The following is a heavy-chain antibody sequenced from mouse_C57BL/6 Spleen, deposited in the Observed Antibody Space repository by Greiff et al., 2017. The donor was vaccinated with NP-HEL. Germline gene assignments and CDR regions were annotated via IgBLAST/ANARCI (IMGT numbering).Heavy chain of an antibody. Sequence: QVQLQQPGAELVKPGASVKLSCKASGYTFTSYWMQWVKQRPGQGLEWIGEIDPSDSNNNYNQKFKGKATLTVDTSSSTAYMQLSSLTSEDSAVYYCARGDYNRYFDVWGTGTTVTVSS. V-gene: IGHV1-50*01. D-gene: IGHD1-3*01. CDR3: ARGDYNRYFDV. CDR1: GYTFTSYW. CDR2: IDPSDSNN. J-gene: IGHJ1*03.